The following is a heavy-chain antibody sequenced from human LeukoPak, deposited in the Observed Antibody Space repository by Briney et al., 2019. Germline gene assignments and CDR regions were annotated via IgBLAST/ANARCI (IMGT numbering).Heavy chain of an antibody. Sequence: SVKVSCKASGYTFTSYGISWVRQAPGQGLEWMGWISAYNGNTNYAQKLQGRVTMTTDTSTSTAYMELRSPRSDGTAVYYCASSRDLWVLDYWGQGTLVTVSS. CDR3: ASSRDLWVLDY. V-gene: IGHV1-18*01. CDR2: ISAYNGNT. CDR1: GYTFTSYG. D-gene: IGHD2/OR15-2a*01. J-gene: IGHJ4*02.